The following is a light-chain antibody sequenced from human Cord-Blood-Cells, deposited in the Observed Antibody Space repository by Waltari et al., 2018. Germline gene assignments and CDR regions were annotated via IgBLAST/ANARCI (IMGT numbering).Light chain of an antibody. CDR1: SSDVGGYNH. J-gene: IGLJ2*01. Sequence: QSALTQPRSVSASPGQSVTISCTGTSSDVGGYNHVSWYQQHPGKAPKLMIYDVSRRPSGVPDRFSGSKSGNTASLTISGLQAEDEADYYCCSYAGSFHVVFGGGTKLTVL. V-gene: IGLV2-11*01. CDR3: CSYAGSFHVV. CDR2: DVS.